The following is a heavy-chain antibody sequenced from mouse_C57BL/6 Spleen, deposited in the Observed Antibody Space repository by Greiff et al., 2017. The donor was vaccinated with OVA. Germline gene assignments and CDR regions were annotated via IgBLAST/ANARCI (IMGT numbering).Heavy chain of an antibody. D-gene: IGHD1-1*01. J-gene: IGHJ4*01. CDR1: GYTFTSSW. V-gene: IGHV1-52*01. CDR3: ARIPYYYGSRGARDY. CDR2: IDPSDSDP. Sequence: QVQLQQPGAELVRPGSSVKLSCKASGYTFTSSWMHWVKQRPIQGLEWIGNIDPSDSDPHYHQKFKDKATLTVDKSSSTAYMQLSRLTSEDSAVYYCARIPYYYGSRGARDYWGQGTSGTVSS.